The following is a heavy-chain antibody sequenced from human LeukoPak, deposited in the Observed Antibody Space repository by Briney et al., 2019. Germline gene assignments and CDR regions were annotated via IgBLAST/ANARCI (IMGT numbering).Heavy chain of an antibody. J-gene: IGHJ6*04. CDR1: GFTFSGSA. D-gene: IGHD2-15*01. CDR2: IRSKANSYAT. V-gene: IGHV3-73*01. Sequence: GGSLRLSCAASGFTFSGSAMHWVRQASGKGLEWVGRIRSKANSYATAYAASVKGRFTISRDDSKNTAYLQMNSLKTEDTAVYYCTRSYCSGGSCDGYYYGMDVWGKGTTVTVSS. CDR3: TRSYCSGGSCDGYYYGMDV.